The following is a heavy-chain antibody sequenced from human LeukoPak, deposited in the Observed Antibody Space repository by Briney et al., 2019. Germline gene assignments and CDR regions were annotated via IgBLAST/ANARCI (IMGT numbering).Heavy chain of an antibody. Sequence: GGSLRLSCTASGFTFSSYAMSWVRQAPGKGLEWVSAISGSGGSTYYADSVKGRFTISRDNSKNTLYLQMNSLRAEDTAVYYWAKGVIPGPGLFDSWARGPLVPFSS. J-gene: IGHJ4*02. CDR2: ISGSGGST. V-gene: IGHV3-23*01. CDR3: AKGVIPGPGLFDS. CDR1: GFTFSSYA. D-gene: IGHD3-16*02.